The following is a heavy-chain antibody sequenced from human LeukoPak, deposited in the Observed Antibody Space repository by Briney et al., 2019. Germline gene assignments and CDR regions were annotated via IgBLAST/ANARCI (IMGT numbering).Heavy chain of an antibody. V-gene: IGHV3-11*03. J-gene: IGHJ4*02. Sequence: PGGSLRLSCVVSGVPFSDFYMNWIRQAPVNGLEWISYISSSSSYTDYAESVKGRFTISRDNAKSALYLEMNDLRVEDTAVYYCAAGTAADYWGQGTLVIVSS. CDR1: GVPFSDFY. CDR3: AAGTAADY. CDR2: ISSSSSYT. D-gene: IGHD6-13*01.